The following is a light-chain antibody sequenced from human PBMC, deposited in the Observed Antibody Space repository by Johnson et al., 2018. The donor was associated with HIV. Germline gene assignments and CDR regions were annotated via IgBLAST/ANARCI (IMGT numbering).Light chain of an antibody. V-gene: IGLV1-51*02. J-gene: IGLJ1*01. CDR3: GTWDSSLSNFV. CDR1: SSNIGNNY. Sequence: QSVLTQPPSVSAAPGQKVSISCSGSSSNIGNNYVSWYRQLPGTAPKVLIYENNKRPSGIPDRFSGSKSGTSATLGITGLQTGDEADYYCGTWDSSLSNFVFGIGTKVSVL. CDR2: ENN.